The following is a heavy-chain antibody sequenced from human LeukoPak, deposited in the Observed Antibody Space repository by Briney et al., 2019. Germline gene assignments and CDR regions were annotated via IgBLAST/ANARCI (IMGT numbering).Heavy chain of an antibody. Sequence: SETLSLTCTVSGGSISSYYWSWIRQPAGKGLEWIGRVYTSGSTNYNPSLKSRVTMSVDTSNNQFSLKLSSVAAADTAVYYCARDRTIFGARGDWFDPWGQGTLVTVSS. CDR2: VYTSGST. CDR3: ARDRTIFGARGDWFDP. D-gene: IGHD3-3*01. CDR1: GGSISSYY. J-gene: IGHJ5*02. V-gene: IGHV4-4*07.